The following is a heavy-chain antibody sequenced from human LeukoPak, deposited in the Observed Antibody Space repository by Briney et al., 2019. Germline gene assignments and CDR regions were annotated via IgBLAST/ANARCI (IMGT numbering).Heavy chain of an antibody. D-gene: IGHD3-10*01. CDR1: GFTFSSYW. CDR2: IDRDGSRI. V-gene: IGHV3-74*01. J-gene: IGHJ4*02. CDR3: ARDLTCWYGECGFDY. Sequence: PGGSLRLSCAVSGFTFSSYWMHWVRQAPGKGLVWVSRIDRDGSRINYADSVKGRFSISRDNGKNTLFLQMNSLRAEDTAVYYCARDLTCWYGECGFDYWGQGTLVTVSS.